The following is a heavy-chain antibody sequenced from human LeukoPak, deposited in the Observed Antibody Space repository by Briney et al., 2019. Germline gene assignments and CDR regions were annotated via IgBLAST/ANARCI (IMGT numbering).Heavy chain of an antibody. CDR2: ISAYNGNT. CDR3: ARGHPRSSGSWQHFDL. Sequence: GASVKVSCKASGYTFTSYDISWVRQAPGQGLEWMGWISAYNGNTNYAQKLQGRVTMTTDTSTSTAYMELRSQRSDDTAVYYCARGHPRSSGSWQHFDLWGRGTLVIVSS. CDR1: GYTFTSYD. J-gene: IGHJ2*01. V-gene: IGHV1-18*01. D-gene: IGHD6-19*01.